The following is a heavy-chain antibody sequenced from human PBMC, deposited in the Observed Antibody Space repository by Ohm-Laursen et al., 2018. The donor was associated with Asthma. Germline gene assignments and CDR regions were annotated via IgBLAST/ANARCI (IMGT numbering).Heavy chain of an antibody. CDR2: ISWNGGSI. CDR3: AKDAVMFVQGAFDI. V-gene: IGHV3-9*01. CDR1: GFTFDDYA. D-gene: IGHD3-10*02. Sequence: SSLRLSCAASGFTFDDYAMHWVRQAPGKGLEWVSGISWNGGSIGYADSVKGRFTISRDNAKNSLYLQMNSLRAEDTALYYCAKDAVMFVQGAFDIWGQGTMVTVSS. J-gene: IGHJ3*02.